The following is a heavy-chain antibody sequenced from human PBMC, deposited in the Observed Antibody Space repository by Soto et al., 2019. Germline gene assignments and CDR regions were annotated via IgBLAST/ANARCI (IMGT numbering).Heavy chain of an antibody. CDR1: RFTFSSYS. CDR3: ARDLSWVYCSGASCHSGLL. J-gene: IGHJ4*02. D-gene: IGHD2-15*01. V-gene: IGHV3-48*01. Sequence: PGGSLRLSCAASRFTFSSYSMNWVRQAPGKGLEWVSYISSSSSTIYYADSVKGRFTISRDNAKNSLYLQMNSLRAEDTAVYYCARDLSWVYCSGASCHSGLLWGQGT. CDR2: ISSSSSTI.